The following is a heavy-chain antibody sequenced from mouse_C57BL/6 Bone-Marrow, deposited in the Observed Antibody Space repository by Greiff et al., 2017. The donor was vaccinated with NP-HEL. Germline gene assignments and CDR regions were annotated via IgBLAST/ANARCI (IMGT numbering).Heavy chain of an antibody. CDR2: INPYNGGT. CDR3: AIHYGSSSWYFDV. D-gene: IGHD1-1*01. V-gene: IGHV1-19*01. CDR1: GYTFTDYY. J-gene: IGHJ1*03. Sequence: EVQLQQSGPVLVKPGASVKMSCKASGYTFTDYYMNWVKQSHGKSLEWIGVINPYNGGTSYNQKFKGKATLTVDKSSSTAYMQLSSLTSEDSAVYYCAIHYGSSSWYFDVWGTGTTVTVSS.